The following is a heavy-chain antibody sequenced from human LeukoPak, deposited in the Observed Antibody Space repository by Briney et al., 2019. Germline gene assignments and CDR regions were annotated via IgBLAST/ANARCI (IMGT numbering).Heavy chain of an antibody. Sequence: PSETLSLTCTVSGGSISSYYWSWIRQPSGKGLEWIGYIYYSGSTNYNPSLKSRVTISVDTSKNQFSLKLSSVTAADTAVYYCARHTNGVWAHWGQGTLVTVSS. CDR1: GGSISSYY. D-gene: IGHD2-8*01. CDR3: ARHTNGVWAH. V-gene: IGHV4-59*01. CDR2: IYYSGST. J-gene: IGHJ4*02.